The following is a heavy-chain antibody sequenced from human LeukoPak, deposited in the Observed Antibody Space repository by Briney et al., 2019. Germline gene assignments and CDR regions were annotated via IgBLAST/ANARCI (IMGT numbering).Heavy chain of an antibody. V-gene: IGHV1-3*01. Sequence: ASVKVSCKASGYTFTSYAMHWVRQAPGQRLEWMGWINAGNGNTKYSQKFQGRVTITRDTSASTAYMELSSLRSEDTAVYYCARDFSSFAYYYYYGMDVWGQGTTVTVSS. CDR3: ARDFSSFAYYYYYGMDV. CDR2: INAGNGNT. J-gene: IGHJ6*02. D-gene: IGHD2-21*01. CDR1: GYTFTSYA.